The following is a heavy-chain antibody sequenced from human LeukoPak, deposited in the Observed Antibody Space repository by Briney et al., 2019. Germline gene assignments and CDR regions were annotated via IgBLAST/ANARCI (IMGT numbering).Heavy chain of an antibody. Sequence: PSETLSLTCTVSGGSISSSSYYWGWIRQPPGKGLEWIGSIYYSGSTYYNPSLKSRVTISVDTSKNQFSLKLSSVTAADTAVYYCARDNPSEGVNYRFDYWGQGTLVTVSS. CDR3: ARDNPSEGVNYRFDY. D-gene: IGHD1-7*01. J-gene: IGHJ4*02. V-gene: IGHV4-39*02. CDR1: GGSISSSSYY. CDR2: IYYSGST.